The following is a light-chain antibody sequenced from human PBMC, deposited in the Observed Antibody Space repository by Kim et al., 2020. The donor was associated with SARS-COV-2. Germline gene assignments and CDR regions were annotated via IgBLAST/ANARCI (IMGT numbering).Light chain of an antibody. J-gene: IGKJ4*01. Sequence: LSPGERATLPCRASQSVGSSSAWYQQRPGQPPRLLIYDASNRATGIPARFSGSGSGTDFTLTISNLEPEGVAVYYCQQRDNWPLTFGGGTKVDIK. CDR1: QSVGSS. CDR3: QQRDNWPLT. CDR2: DAS. V-gene: IGKV3-11*01.